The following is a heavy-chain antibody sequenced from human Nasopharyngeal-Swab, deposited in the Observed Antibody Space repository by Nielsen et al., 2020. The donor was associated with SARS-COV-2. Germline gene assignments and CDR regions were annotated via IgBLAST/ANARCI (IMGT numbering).Heavy chain of an antibody. CDR1: GFTFSNYW. Sequence: GGSLRLSCVASGFTFSNYWMHWVRQAPGKGLMWVSRIKTDGSSPICADSVKDRFTIPRDNAKNTLYLQMNSLRVDDTAVYYCVRETERQGKYYFDYWGQGILATVSS. J-gene: IGHJ4*02. CDR2: IKTDGSSP. CDR3: VRETERQGKYYFDY. D-gene: IGHD1-1*01. V-gene: IGHV3-74*01.